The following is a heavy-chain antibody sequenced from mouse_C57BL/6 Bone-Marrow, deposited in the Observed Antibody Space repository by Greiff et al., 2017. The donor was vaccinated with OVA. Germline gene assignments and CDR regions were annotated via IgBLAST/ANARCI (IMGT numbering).Heavy chain of an antibody. Sequence: EVQLQQSGPELVKPGASVKIPCKASGYTFTDYNMDWVKQSHGKSLEWIGDINPNNGGTIYNQKFKGKATLTVDKSSSTAYMELRSLTSEDTAVYYCARERSSYDWYFDVWGTGTTVTVSS. D-gene: IGHD1-1*01. J-gene: IGHJ1*03. V-gene: IGHV1-18*01. CDR3: ARERSSYDWYFDV. CDR1: GYTFTDYN. CDR2: INPNNGGT.